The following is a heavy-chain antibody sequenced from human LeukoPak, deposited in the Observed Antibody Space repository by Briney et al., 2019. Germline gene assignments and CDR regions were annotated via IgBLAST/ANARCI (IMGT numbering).Heavy chain of an antibody. D-gene: IGHD5-18*01. V-gene: IGHV4-34*01. CDR2: INHSGST. Sequence: SETLSLTCAVYGGSFSGYYRSWIRQPPGKGLEWIGEINHSGSTNYNPSLKSRVTISVDTSKNQFSLKLSSVTAADTAVYYCARPGARGYTYALWGQGTLVTVSS. CDR1: GGSFSGYY. CDR3: ARPGARGYTYAL. J-gene: IGHJ4*02.